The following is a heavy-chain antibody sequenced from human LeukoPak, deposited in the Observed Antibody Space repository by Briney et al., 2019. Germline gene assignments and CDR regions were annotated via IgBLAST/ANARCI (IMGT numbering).Heavy chain of an antibody. CDR1: GFTFSSYS. V-gene: IGHV3-21*01. J-gene: IGHJ6*02. Sequence: GGSLRLSCAASGFTFSSYSMNWVRQAPGKGLEWVSSISSSSSYIYYADSVKGRFTISRDNAKNSLYLQMNSLRAEDTAVYYRARVRPSYYGMDVWGQGTTVTVSS. CDR3: ARVRPSYYGMDV. D-gene: IGHD3-16*01. CDR2: ISSSSSYI.